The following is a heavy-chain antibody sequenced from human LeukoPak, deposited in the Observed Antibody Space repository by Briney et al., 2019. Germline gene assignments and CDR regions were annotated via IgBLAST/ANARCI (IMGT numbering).Heavy chain of an antibody. J-gene: IGHJ2*01. V-gene: IGHV4-59*01. D-gene: IGHD1-26*01. Sequence: SETLSLTCTVSGGSISSYYWSWIRQPPGKGLEWIGYIYYSGSTNYNPSLKSRVTISVDTSKNQFSLKLSSVTAADTAVYYCARIRIVGAKNWYFDLWGRGTLVTVSS. CDR2: IYYSGST. CDR1: GGSISSYY. CDR3: ARIRIVGAKNWYFDL.